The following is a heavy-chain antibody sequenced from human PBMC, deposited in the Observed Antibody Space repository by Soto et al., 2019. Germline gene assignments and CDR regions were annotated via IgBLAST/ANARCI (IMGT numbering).Heavy chain of an antibody. D-gene: IGHD7-27*01. CDR1: GIAFRTYS. Sequence: EAQLVASGGGLVQPGGSLRLSCAASGIAFRTYSMSWVRQAPGKGLEWISYIDPSGGSKYYADSVKGRFAISRDNAENALYLQMNSLRDEDTALYFCASDKLTGDYREAFDIWGQGTMVTVSS. J-gene: IGHJ3*02. CDR2: IDPSGGSK. V-gene: IGHV3-48*02. CDR3: ASDKLTGDYREAFDI.